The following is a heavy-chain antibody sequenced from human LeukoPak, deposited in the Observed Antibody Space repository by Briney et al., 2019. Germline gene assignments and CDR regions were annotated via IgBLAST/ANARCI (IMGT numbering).Heavy chain of an antibody. D-gene: IGHD2-2*01. J-gene: IGHJ3*02. CDR3: AKEEPYCSSTSCYADAFDI. V-gene: IGHV3-30*18. CDR1: GFTFSSYG. CDR2: ISYDGSNK. Sequence: RGSLRLSCAASGFTFSSYGMHWVRRAPGKGLEWVAVISYDGSNKYYADSVKGRFTISRDNSKNTLYLQMNSLRAEDTAVYYCAKEEPYCSSTSCYADAFDIWGQGTMVTVSS.